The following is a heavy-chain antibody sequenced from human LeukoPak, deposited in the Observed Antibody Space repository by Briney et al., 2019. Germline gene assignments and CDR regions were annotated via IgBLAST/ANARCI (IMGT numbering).Heavy chain of an antibody. V-gene: IGHV3-21*01. CDR3: ARDRVSPYSSSWYHRGLGRAMDV. Sequence: GGSLRLSCAASGFTFSSYSMNWVRQAPGKGLVWVSSISSSSIYIYYADSVKGRFTLSRDKAKNSLYMQMTSLIAEDTAVYYCARDRVSPYSSSWYHRGLGRAMDVWGKGTTVTVSS. J-gene: IGHJ6*03. CDR1: GFTFSSYS. CDR2: ISSSSIYI. D-gene: IGHD6-13*01.